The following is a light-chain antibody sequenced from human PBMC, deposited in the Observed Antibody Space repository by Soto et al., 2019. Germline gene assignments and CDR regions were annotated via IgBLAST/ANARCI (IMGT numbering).Light chain of an antibody. V-gene: IGLV2-11*01. CDR2: GVS. J-gene: IGLJ3*02. CDR3: CSYVDTDTWV. Sequence: QSVLTQPRSVSGSPGQSVTISCTRTNSDVGGYNYVSWYQQYPGKAPKLMISGVSERPSGVPDRFSGSKSGNTASLTISGLQAEDEADYYCCSYVDTDTWVFGGGTKVTVL. CDR1: NSDVGGYNY.